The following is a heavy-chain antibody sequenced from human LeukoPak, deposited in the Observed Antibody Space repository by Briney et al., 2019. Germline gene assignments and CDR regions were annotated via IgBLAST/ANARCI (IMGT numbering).Heavy chain of an antibody. J-gene: IGHJ5*02. D-gene: IGHD6-13*01. CDR2: ISGSGSST. CDR1: GFTFSNYA. Sequence: PGGSLRLSCAASGFTFSNYAMIWVPQAPGKGLEWVSAISGSGSSTYYADSVKGRFTISRDNSKNTLFLQVNSLRAEDTAVYYCTKVRIAASGTWWFDPWGLGTLVTVSS. V-gene: IGHV3-23*01. CDR3: TKVRIAASGTWWFDP.